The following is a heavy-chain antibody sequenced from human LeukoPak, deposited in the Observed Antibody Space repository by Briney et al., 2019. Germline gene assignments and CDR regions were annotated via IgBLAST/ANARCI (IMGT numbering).Heavy chain of an antibody. Sequence: PGRSLRLSCAASGFTFSSYSMNWVRQAPGKGLEWVSSISSSSSYIYYGDSVKGRFTISRDNAKNSLYLQMNSLRAEDTAVYYCARSTTVVTQFDYWGQGTLVTVSS. V-gene: IGHV3-21*01. CDR2: ISSSSSYI. CDR3: ARSTTVVTQFDY. CDR1: GFTFSSYS. J-gene: IGHJ4*02. D-gene: IGHD4-23*01.